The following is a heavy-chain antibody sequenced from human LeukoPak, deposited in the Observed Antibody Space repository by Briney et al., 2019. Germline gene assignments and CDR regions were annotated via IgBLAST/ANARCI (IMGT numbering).Heavy chain of an antibody. V-gene: IGHV3-21*01. J-gene: IGHJ4*02. D-gene: IGHD1-26*01. CDR2: ISSSSSYI. CDR3: ARDPENQWELLSDY. CDR1: GFTFSSYS. Sequence: GGSLRLSCAASGFTFSSYSMNWVRQAPGKGLEWVSSISSSSSYIYYADSVKGRFTISRDNAKNSLYLQMNSLRAEDTAVYYCARDPENQWELLSDYWGQGTLVTVSS.